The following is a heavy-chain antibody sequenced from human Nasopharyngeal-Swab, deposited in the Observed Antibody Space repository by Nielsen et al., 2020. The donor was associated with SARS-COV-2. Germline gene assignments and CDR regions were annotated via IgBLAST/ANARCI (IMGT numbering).Heavy chain of an antibody. CDR2: INHSGST. D-gene: IGHD2-2*01. J-gene: IGHJ5*02. CDR3: ARGSLRRYCSSTSCYASSWFDP. V-gene: IGHV4-34*01. Sequence: WIRQPPGKGLEWIGEINHSGSTNYNPSLKSRVTISVDTSKSQFSLKLSSVTAADTAVYYCARGSLRRYCSSTSCYASSWFDPWGQGTLVTVSS.